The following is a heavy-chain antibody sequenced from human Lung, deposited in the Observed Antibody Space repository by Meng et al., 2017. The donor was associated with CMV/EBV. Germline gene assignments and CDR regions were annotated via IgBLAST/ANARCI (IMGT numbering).Heavy chain of an antibody. D-gene: IGHD2-8*01. CDR3: ARRNFYCTNGVCYLDY. V-gene: IGHV3-30*04. CDR1: GFTFSSYA. CDR2: ISYDGSDK. J-gene: IGHJ4*02. Sequence: SXAASGFTFSSYAMHWVRQAPGKGLEWLAVISYDGSDKYYTDSVKGRFTISRDSSKNTLLLQMNRLRAEDTAVYYCARRNFYCTNGVCYLDYSGQGXLVTVSS.